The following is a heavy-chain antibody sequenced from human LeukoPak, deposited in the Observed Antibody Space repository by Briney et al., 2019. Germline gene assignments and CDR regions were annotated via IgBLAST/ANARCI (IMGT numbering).Heavy chain of an antibody. V-gene: IGHV3-30-3*01. CDR3: ARTIAVAYFDY. Sequence: PGGSLRLSCAASGFTFSSYAMHWVRQAPGKGLEWVAVISYDGSNKYYADSVKGRFTISRDNSKNTLYLQMNSLRAEDTAVYYCARTIAVAYFDYWGQGTLVTVSS. CDR1: GFTFSSYA. D-gene: IGHD6-19*01. J-gene: IGHJ4*02. CDR2: ISYDGSNK.